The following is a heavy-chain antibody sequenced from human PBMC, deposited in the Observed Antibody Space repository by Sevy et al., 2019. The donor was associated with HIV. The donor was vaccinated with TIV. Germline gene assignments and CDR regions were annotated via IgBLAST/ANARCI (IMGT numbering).Heavy chain of an antibody. CDR1: GYRFTSYW. CDR2: TYPGDSDT. V-gene: IGHV5-51*01. CDR3: ARQYYGSGSYYNSFFDY. Sequence: GESLKISCKASGYRFTSYWIGWVRQMPGKGLEWMGITYPGDSDTRYSPSFQGKVTISADKSISTAYLQWGSLKASDTAMYYCARQYYGSGSYYNSFFDYCGQGTLVTVSS. D-gene: IGHD3-10*01. J-gene: IGHJ4*02.